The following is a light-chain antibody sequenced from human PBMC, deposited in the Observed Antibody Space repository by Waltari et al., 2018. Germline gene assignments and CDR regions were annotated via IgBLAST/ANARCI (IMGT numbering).Light chain of an antibody. J-gene: IGKJ1*01. Sequence: DIQMTQSPSSLSASIGDRVTITCRASQGVSNSLAWYQQKPGQGPKVLLYAASRLQSEVPSRFSASGCGRDYTFTINSLQPEDGATYYSQQYSAPPWTFGQGTRVEIK. CDR1: QGVSNS. V-gene: IGKV1-NL1*01. CDR2: AAS. CDR3: QQYSAPPWT.